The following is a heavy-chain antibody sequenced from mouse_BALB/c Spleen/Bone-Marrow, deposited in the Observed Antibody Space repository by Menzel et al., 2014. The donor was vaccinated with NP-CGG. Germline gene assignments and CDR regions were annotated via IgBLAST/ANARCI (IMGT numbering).Heavy chain of an antibody. V-gene: IGHV5-12*02. CDR3: ARGGLWSPFDY. CDR2: ISNGGGST. Sequence: EVMLVESGGGLVQPGGSLKLSCATSGFTFSDYYMYWVRQTPEKRLEWVAYISNGGGSTYYPDTVKGRFTISRDNAKNALYLQMSGLKSEDTAMYYCARGGLWSPFDYWGQGTTLTVSS. D-gene: IGHD1-1*02. J-gene: IGHJ2*01. CDR1: GFTFSDYY.